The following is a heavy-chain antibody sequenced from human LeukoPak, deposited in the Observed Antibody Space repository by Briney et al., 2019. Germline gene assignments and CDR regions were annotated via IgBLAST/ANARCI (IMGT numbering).Heavy chain of an antibody. D-gene: IGHD6-19*01. V-gene: IGHV4-39*01. CDR3: ARPGIAVAPEGYFDL. CDR1: GGSISSGTYY. J-gene: IGHJ2*01. Sequence: KPSETLSLTCTVSGGSISSGTYYWGWIRQPPGKGLEWIGTIYYSGTTYYNPSLTSRVTISVDTSKNQFSLRLTSVTAADTAVYYCARPGIAVAPEGYFDLWGRGTLVTVSS. CDR2: IYYSGTT.